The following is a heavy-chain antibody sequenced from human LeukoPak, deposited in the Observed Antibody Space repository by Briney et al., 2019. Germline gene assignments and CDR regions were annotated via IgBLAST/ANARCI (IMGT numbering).Heavy chain of an antibody. J-gene: IGHJ4*02. V-gene: IGHV3-21*01. Sequence: SXXASGFTFSSYXMNWVRQAPGKGXEWVSSISSSSSYIYYADSVKGRFTISRDNAKNSLYLQMNSLRAEDTAVYYCARANYYDSTIDYWGQGTLVTVSS. CDR3: ARANYYDSTIDY. CDR1: GFTFSSYX. CDR2: ISSSSSYI. D-gene: IGHD3-22*01.